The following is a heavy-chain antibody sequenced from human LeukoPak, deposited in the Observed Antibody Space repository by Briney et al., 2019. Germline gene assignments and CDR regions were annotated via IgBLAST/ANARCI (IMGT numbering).Heavy chain of an antibody. J-gene: IGHJ4*02. V-gene: IGHV1-18*01. CDR2: ISGYNGNT. CDR3: ARDVAAAGPPCFDY. D-gene: IGHD6-13*01. Sequence: ASVKVSCKTSGYTFTSYGISWVRQAPGQGLEWMGWISGYNGNTKFLQKLQDRVTMTTDTSTTTAYMELRNLRPDDTAVYYCARDVAAAGPPCFDYWGQGTLVTVSS. CDR1: GYTFTSYG.